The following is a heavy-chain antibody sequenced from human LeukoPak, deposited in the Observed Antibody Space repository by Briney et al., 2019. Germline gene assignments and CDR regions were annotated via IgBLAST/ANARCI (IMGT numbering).Heavy chain of an antibody. Sequence: PGGSLGLSCAASGFTFSSYSMNWVRQAPGKGLEGVSYISSSSSTIYYADSVKGRFTISRDNAKNSLYLQMNSLRAEDTAVYYCARDGDSSGYYPYAEYFQHWGQGTLVTVSS. CDR3: ARDGDSSGYYPYAEYFQH. V-gene: IGHV3-48*01. CDR1: GFTFSSYS. J-gene: IGHJ1*01. CDR2: ISSSSSTI. D-gene: IGHD3-22*01.